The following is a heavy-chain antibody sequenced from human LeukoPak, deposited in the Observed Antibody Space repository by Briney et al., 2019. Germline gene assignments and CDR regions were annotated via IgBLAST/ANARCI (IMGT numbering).Heavy chain of an antibody. CDR3: ASAIDYYGSGSYSY. CDR2: INPNSGGT. D-gene: IGHD3-10*01. Sequence: GASVKVSCKASGYTFTGCYMHWVRQAPGQGLEWMGWINPNSGGTNYAQKFQGRVTMTRDTSISTAYMELSRLRSDDTAVYYCASAIDYYGSGSYSYWGQGTLVTVSS. V-gene: IGHV1-2*02. CDR1: GYTFTGCY. J-gene: IGHJ4*02.